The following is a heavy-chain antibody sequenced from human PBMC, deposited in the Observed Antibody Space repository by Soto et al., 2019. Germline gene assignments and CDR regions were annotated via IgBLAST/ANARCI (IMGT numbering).Heavy chain of an antibody. J-gene: IGHJ5*02. V-gene: IGHV3-9*01. CDR2: ISWNSGNI. CDR1: GFSFDGYA. Sequence: EVQLVESGGGLVQPGRSLRLSCAASGFSFDGYAMNWVRQPPGKGLEWVLGISWNSGNIDYADSVKGRFTISRDNAKNSLYLQMNSLRAEDTALYYCVKASTYSSSQGWFDPWGQGTMVTVSS. CDR3: VKASTYSSSQGWFDP. D-gene: IGHD6-6*01.